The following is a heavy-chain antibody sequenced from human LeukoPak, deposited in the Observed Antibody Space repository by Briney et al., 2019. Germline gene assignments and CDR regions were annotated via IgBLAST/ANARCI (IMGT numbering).Heavy chain of an antibody. Sequence: GGSLRLSCVASGYTFSSYGMYWVRQAPGKGPEWVAFIRYDGSNKYYADSVKGRFTISRDNSKNTLYLQMNSLRAEDTAVYYCAKPGMPTVLYYYIDVWGKGTTVTISS. V-gene: IGHV3-30*02. J-gene: IGHJ6*03. CDR3: AKPGMPTVLYYYIDV. CDR1: GYTFSSYG. CDR2: IRYDGSNK. D-gene: IGHD1-1*01.